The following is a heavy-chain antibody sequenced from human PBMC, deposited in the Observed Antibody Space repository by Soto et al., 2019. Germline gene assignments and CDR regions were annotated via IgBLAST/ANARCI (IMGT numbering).Heavy chain of an antibody. V-gene: IGHV2-5*02. CDR3: AHKSLGNYVVWALDI. CDR2: VYWDDEK. CDR1: GFSLTKTGVG. D-gene: IGHD4-4*01. J-gene: IGHJ3*02. Sequence: QITLKESGPTLVKPTQTLTLTCTFSGFSLTKTGVGMGWLRQPPGKALEWLALVYWDDEKRYSPSLKSRLTITTDTSKKQVVLTMTHLDPMDTATYYCAHKSLGNYVVWALDICGQRTLVTASS.